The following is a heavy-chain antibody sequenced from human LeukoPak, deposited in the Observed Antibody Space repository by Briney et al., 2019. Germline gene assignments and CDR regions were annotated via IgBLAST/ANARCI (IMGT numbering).Heavy chain of an antibody. CDR3: ARDLSAIVATGWFDP. CDR1: GGSIISGDYY. D-gene: IGHD5-12*01. V-gene: IGHV4-30-4*01. Sequence: SETLSLTCTVSGGSIISGDYYWSWIRQPPGKGLEWIGYIYYSGSTYYNPSLKSRVTISVDTSKNQFSLKLSSVTAADTAVYYCARDLSAIVATGWFDPWGQGTLVTVSS. CDR2: IYYSGST. J-gene: IGHJ5*02.